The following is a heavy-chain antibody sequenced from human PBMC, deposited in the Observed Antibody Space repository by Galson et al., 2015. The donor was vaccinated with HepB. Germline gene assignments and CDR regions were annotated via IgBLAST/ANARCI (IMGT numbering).Heavy chain of an antibody. V-gene: IGHV1-69*13. J-gene: IGHJ6*03. CDR2: IIPIFGTA. CDR1: GGTFSSYA. CDR3: ARDGQATPSYYYYMDV. Sequence: QSGAEVKKPGASVKVSCKASGGTFSSYAISWVRQAPGQGLEWMGGIIPIFGTANYAQKFQGRVTITADESTSTAYMELSSLRSEDTAVYYCARDGQATPSYYYYMDVWGKGTTVTVSS. D-gene: IGHD3/OR15-3a*01.